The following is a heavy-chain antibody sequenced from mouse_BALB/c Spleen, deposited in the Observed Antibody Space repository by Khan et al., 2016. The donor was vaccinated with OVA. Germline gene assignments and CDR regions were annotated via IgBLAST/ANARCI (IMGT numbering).Heavy chain of an antibody. V-gene: IGHV1-77*01. CDR3: ARRNYFGYTFAY. CDR1: GYTFTDFY. J-gene: IGHJ3*01. D-gene: IGHD1-2*01. Sequence: QIQLVQSGTELARPGASVNLSCKASGYTFTDFYINWVKQRSGQGLEWIGEISPGSGDTYYNEKFKGKATLTADKSSSTAYMQLSSLKSEASAVYFSARRNYFGYTFAYWGQGTLVTVSA. CDR2: ISPGSGDT.